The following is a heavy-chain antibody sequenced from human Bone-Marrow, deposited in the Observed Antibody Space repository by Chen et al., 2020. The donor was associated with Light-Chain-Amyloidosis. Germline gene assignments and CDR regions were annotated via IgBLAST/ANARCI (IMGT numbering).Heavy chain of an antibody. D-gene: IGHD3-3*01. Sequence: QVQLQESGPGLVKPSETLSLTCIVSGYSINSGYYWGWIRQPPGKGLEWIGTIYHSGSTYYNPSLKSRVTISVDTSKNQFSLKLSSVTAADTAMYYCARVTFWSGYPFDYWGQGTLVTDSS. CDR1: GYSINSGYY. J-gene: IGHJ4*02. V-gene: IGHV4-38-2*02. CDR2: IYHSGST. CDR3: ARVTFWSGYPFDY.